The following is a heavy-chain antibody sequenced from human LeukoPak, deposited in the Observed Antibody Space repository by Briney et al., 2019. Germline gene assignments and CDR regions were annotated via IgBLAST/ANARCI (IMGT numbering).Heavy chain of an antibody. Sequence: PSETLSLTCTVSGGSIRSYYWSWIRQPPGKGLEWIGYIYYSGSTNYNPSLKSRVTISVDTSKNQFSLKLSSVTAADTAVYYCARDKYFYDSPYYYYMDVWGKGTTVTVSS. J-gene: IGHJ6*03. CDR3: ARDKYFYDSPYYYYMDV. CDR2: IYYSGST. V-gene: IGHV4-59*12. D-gene: IGHD3-22*01. CDR1: GGSIRSYY.